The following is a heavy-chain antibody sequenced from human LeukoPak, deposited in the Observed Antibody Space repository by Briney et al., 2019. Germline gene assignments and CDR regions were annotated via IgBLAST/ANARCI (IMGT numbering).Heavy chain of an antibody. J-gene: IGHJ5*02. Sequence: GGSLRLSCAASGFTFSSYSMNWVRQAPGKGLEWVSSISSSSSYIYYADSVKGRFTISRDNAKNSLCLQMNSLRAEDTAVYYCARDRLPAAPSDWFDPWGQGTLVTVSS. V-gene: IGHV3-21*01. D-gene: IGHD2-2*01. CDR1: GFTFSSYS. CDR2: ISSSSSYI. CDR3: ARDRLPAAPSDWFDP.